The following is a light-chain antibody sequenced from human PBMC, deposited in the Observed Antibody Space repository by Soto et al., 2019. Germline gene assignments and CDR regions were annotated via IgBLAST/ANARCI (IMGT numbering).Light chain of an antibody. CDR2: DAS. CDR1: QSVSSY. CDR3: QQRSNWPIT. V-gene: IGKV3-11*01. J-gene: IGKJ5*01. Sequence: EIVLTQSPATLSLSPGERATLSCRASQSVSSYLAWHQQKPGQAPRLLIYDASNRATGIPARFSGSGSGTEFTLTISSLEPEDFAVYYSQQRSNWPITFGQGTRLEIK.